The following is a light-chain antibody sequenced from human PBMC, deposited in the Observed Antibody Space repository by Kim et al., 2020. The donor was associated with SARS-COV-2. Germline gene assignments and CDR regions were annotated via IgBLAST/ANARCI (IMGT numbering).Light chain of an antibody. CDR2: EAS. V-gene: IGKV3-15*01. CDR3: QQYNNWPRT. CDR1: QNSNSH. Sequence: SVTPGQRATLSCRASQNSNSHVAWYQQRPGQAPRLLIHEASTRATGVPVRFSAGGTGTEFTLTISSLQSEDLAVYYCQQYNNWPRTFGQGTKLEI. J-gene: IGKJ2*01.